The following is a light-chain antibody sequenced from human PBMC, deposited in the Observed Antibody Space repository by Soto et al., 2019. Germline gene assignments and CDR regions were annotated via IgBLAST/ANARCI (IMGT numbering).Light chain of an antibody. CDR1: SSDVGDYDY. V-gene: IGLV2-14*03. J-gene: IGLJ1*01. CDR3: SSYTGSSTLYV. CDR2: DVS. Sequence: QSALTQPSSVAGSPGQSITISCTGTSSDVGDYDYVSWYRQQPGKAPKLLIYDVSNRPSEISNRFSGSKSANTASLTISGLQAEDEADYCCSSYTGSSTLYVFGTGTKVTVL.